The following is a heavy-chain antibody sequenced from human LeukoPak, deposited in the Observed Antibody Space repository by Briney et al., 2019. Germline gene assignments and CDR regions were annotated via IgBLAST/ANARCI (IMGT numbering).Heavy chain of an antibody. J-gene: IGHJ5*02. CDR1: GGSISSYY. D-gene: IGHD6-13*01. CDR3: ARHLRGSAGTWVLLFDP. CDR2: IYYSGST. Sequence: SETLSLTCTVSGGSISSYYWSWIRQPLGKGLEWIGYIYYSGSTNYNPSLKSRVTISVDTSKNQFSLKLSSVTAADTAVYYCARHLRGSAGTWVLLFDPWGQGTLVTVSS. V-gene: IGHV4-59*08.